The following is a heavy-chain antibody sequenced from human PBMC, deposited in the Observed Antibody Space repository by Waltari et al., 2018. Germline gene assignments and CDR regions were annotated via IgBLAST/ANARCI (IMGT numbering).Heavy chain of an antibody. V-gene: IGHV3-7*01. CDR3: ARDVDY. CDR2: MRPDGSQE. Sequence: WMGWFRQAPGKGLEWVANMRPDGSQEYYVDSVKGRFTISRDNAKNSLYLQMNSLRVEDTAVYYCARDVDYWGQGTLVTVSS. J-gene: IGHJ4*02. CDR1: W.